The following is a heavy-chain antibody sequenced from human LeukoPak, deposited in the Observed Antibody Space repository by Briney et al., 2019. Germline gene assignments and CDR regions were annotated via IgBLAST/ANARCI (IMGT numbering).Heavy chain of an antibody. V-gene: IGHV4-4*02. J-gene: IGHJ6*02. CDR3: ARGPYYYDSSGYYIPYYGMDV. CDR1: GGSISSSNW. CDR2: IYHSGST. D-gene: IGHD3-22*01. Sequence: PSGTLSLTCAVSGGSISSSNWWSWVRQPPGKGLEWIGEIYHSGSTNYNPSLKSRVTISVDKSKNQFSLKLSSVTAADTAVYYCARGPYYYDSSGYYIPYYGMDVWAKGPRSPSP.